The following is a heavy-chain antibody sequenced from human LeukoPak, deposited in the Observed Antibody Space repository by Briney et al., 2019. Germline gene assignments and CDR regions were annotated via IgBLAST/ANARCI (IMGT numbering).Heavy chain of an antibody. D-gene: IGHD3-9*01. J-gene: IGHJ3*02. Sequence: GRSLRLSCAPSGFTFSNYAMNWVRQAPGKGLEWVSGISESGGNTFYADSVKGRFTISRDNSKNTLFLQMNSLRAEDTAVYYCARDRAIRYFDWLNDAFDIWGQGTMVTVSS. CDR1: GFTFSNYA. V-gene: IGHV3-23*01. CDR3: ARDRAIRYFDWLNDAFDI. CDR2: ISESGGNT.